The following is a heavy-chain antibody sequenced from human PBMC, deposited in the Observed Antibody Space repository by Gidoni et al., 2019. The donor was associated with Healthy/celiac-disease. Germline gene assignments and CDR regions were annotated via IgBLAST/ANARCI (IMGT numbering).Heavy chain of an antibody. CDR1: GGTFRSYA. CDR2: IIPILGIA. J-gene: IGHJ4*02. D-gene: IGHD2-15*01. Sequence: QVQLVQSGAEVKKPGSSVKVSCKASGGTFRSYAISWVRQAPGQGLEWMGRIIPILGIANYAQKFQGRVTITADKSTRTAYMELSSLRSEDTDVYYCAREGYCSGGSCYSLYYWGQGTLVTVSS. V-gene: IGHV1-69*09. CDR3: AREGYCSGGSCYSLYY.